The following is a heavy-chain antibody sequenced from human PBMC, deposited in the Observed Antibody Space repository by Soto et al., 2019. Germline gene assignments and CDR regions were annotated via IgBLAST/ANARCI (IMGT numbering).Heavy chain of an antibody. D-gene: IGHD3-16*01. CDR3: ARMTWGLPHFIDS. V-gene: IGHV4-4*02. CDR1: GDSMGDSSW. CDR2: IYYVTKI. J-gene: IGHJ4*02. Sequence: QVHLQESGTGLLKPSETLSLTCTVSGDSMGDSSWCIWVRQSPKRRLERIGEIYYVTKINYNPSLRSRVSPTVDRTKKQFSLELRSETAADTAVYYSARMTWGLPHFIDSWGQGLLVTVSS.